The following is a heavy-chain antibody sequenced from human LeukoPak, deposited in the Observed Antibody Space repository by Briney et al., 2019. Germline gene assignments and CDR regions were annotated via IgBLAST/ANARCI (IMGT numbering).Heavy chain of an antibody. J-gene: IGHJ4*02. Sequence: PGGSLRLSCAASGFTFGTFWMHWVRQAPGKGLMWVSQINNDGSDTKYADSVKGRFTISRDNAKNTLYLQMNSLRAEDTAVYYCARDPLLWELPSDYWGQGTLVTVSS. CDR1: GFTFGTFW. CDR3: ARDPLLWELPSDY. D-gene: IGHD1-26*01. V-gene: IGHV3-74*03. CDR2: INNDGSDT.